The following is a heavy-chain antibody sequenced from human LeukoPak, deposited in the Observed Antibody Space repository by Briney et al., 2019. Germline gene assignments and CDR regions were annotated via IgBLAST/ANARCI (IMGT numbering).Heavy chain of an antibody. V-gene: IGHV3-23*01. Sequence: PGGSLRLSCVASGFTFVGYAMSWVRQAPGKALEWVSGISGSDGSTYYADSVKGRFSISRDNSKKTLFLQMNSLRAEDTAVYYCAKSGYSSGWFPAFDIWGQGTLVTVSA. J-gene: IGHJ3*02. CDR2: ISGSDGST. D-gene: IGHD6-19*01. CDR3: AKSGYSSGWFPAFDI. CDR1: GFTFVGYA.